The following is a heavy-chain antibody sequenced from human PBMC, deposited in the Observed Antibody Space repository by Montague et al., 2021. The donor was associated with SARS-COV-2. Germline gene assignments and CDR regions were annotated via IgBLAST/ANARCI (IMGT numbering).Heavy chain of an antibody. CDR1: GGPIRGSF. Sequence: SETLSLTCTVSGGPIRGSFWNWIRQPPGRGLDWIGYITSSGSTLYSPSLNSRVTISVDTSRNQFSLRLSSVTAADTAVYYCARHKGSYTPPFDYWGPGALGSVAS. CDR3: ARHKGSYTPPFDY. J-gene: IGHJ4*02. CDR2: ITSSGST. V-gene: IGHV4-59*08. D-gene: IGHD4-11*01.